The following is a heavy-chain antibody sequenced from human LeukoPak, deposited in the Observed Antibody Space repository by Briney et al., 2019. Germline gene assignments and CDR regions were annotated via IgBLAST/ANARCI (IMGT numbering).Heavy chain of an antibody. D-gene: IGHD3-10*01. CDR1: GYTFTSYY. Sequence: AAVKVSRMASGYTFTSYYIHWVRPAPEQGLEWMGIIYPIGGRTSYEQKFQGRGTMTRNTSTSTVYMELSRLRSEDTAVYYCARGRSGLSDYWGQGTLVTVSS. CDR3: ARGRSGLSDY. V-gene: IGHV1-46*01. CDR2: IYPIGGRT. J-gene: IGHJ4*02.